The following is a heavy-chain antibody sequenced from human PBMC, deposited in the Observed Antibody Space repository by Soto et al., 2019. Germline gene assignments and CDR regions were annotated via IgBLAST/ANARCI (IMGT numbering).Heavy chain of an antibody. CDR3: AKALYPDTAMVYYYYGMDV. V-gene: IGHV3-43*01. CDR2: ISWDGGST. Sequence: EVQLVESGGVVVQPGGSLRLSCAASGFTFDDYTMHWVRQAPGKGLEWVSLISWDGGSTYYADSVKGRFTISRDNSKNSLYLQMNSLRTEDTALYYCAKALYPDTAMVYYYYGMDVWGQGTTVTVSS. D-gene: IGHD5-18*01. J-gene: IGHJ6*02. CDR1: GFTFDDYT.